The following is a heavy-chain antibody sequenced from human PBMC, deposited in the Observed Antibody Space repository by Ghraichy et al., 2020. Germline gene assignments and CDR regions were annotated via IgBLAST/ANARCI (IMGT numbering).Heavy chain of an antibody. CDR3: SDFDY. CDR2: INKDGSEK. J-gene: IGHJ4*02. Sequence: GVLNISCAVSGFTFSNFWMSWVRQAPGKGPEWVANINKDGSEKNYVDSVKGRFTISRDNAKNSLYLQMNSLRAEDTAVYYCSDFDYWGQGTLVTVSS. CDR1: GFTFSNFW. V-gene: IGHV3-7*01.